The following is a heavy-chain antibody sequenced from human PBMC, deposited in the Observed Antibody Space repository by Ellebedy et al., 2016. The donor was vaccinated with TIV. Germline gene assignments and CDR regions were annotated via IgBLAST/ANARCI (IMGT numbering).Heavy chain of an antibody. CDR3: ASKGVVEPGDAFDI. D-gene: IGHD2-2*01. J-gene: IGHJ3*02. CDR1: GFTFNIFA. V-gene: IGHV3-30-3*01. Sequence: GGSLRLXXAASGFTFNIFAMHWVRQTPGNGLEWVAVISHDGTNTHYADSVKGRFTFSRDNFNNTLYLQMNSLRPDDTVLYYCASKGVVEPGDAFDIWGQGTMVTVSS. CDR2: ISHDGTNT.